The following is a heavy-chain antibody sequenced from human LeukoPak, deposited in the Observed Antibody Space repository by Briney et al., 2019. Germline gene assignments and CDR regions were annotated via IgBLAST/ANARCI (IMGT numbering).Heavy chain of an antibody. CDR3: ARTYVANSFDI. CDR2: IHRSGSP. D-gene: IGHD3-16*01. Sequence: SVTLSLTRTVSLDSTTSNFWSWVRQPPGKGLEWIGEIHRSGSPNYNPSLQSRVTISIDRSRNQIDLELSSVTAADTAVYYCARTYVANSFDIWGQGTMVTVSS. V-gene: IGHV4-4*02. J-gene: IGHJ3*02. CDR1: LDSTTSNF.